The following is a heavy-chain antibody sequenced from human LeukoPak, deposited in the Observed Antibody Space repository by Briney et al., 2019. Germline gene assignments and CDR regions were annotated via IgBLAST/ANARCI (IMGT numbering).Heavy chain of an antibody. Sequence: SETLSLTCAVTGGSISSSNWWSRVRQPPGKGLEWIGEIYHSGSTNYNPSLKSRVTISVDKSKNQFSLKLSSVTAADTAVYYCASATGYYPAPFDYWGQGTLVTVSS. CDR3: ASATGYYPAPFDY. D-gene: IGHD3-9*01. J-gene: IGHJ4*02. V-gene: IGHV4-4*02. CDR1: GGSISSSNW. CDR2: IYHSGST.